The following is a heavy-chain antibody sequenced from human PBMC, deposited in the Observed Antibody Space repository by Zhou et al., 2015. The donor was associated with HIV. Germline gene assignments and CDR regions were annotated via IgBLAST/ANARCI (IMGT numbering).Heavy chain of an antibody. J-gene: IGHJ4*02. D-gene: IGHD6-6*01. CDR3: AKAQLGYSSSLPGDY. Sequence: VQLVESGGGVQPGGSLRLSCSASGFSFSNSAMTWIRQAPGKGLEWISIIGIRDDNTYYEDSVRGRFTISRDNAKTSLYLQMNSLRADDTALYYCAKAQLGYSSSLPGDYWGQGTLVTVSS. V-gene: IGHV3-23*04. CDR1: GFSFSNSA. CDR2: IGIRDDNT.